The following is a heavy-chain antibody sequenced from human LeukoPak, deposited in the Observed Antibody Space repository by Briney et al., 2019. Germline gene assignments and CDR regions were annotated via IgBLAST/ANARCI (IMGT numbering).Heavy chain of an antibody. J-gene: IGHJ4*02. D-gene: IGHD5-12*01. V-gene: IGHV4-30-2*01. CDR2: IYHSGST. Sequence: SQTPSLTCAVSGGSISSGAYSWSWIRQPPGKGLEWIGYIYHSGSTYYNPSLKSRVTISVDRSKNQFSLKLSSLTAAHTAVYYSASTGYSGSDPQPGYWGQGTLVPVSS. CDR1: GGSISSGAYS. CDR3: ASTGYSGSDPQPGY.